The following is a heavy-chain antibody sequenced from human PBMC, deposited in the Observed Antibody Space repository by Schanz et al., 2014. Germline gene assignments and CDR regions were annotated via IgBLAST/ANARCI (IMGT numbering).Heavy chain of an antibody. V-gene: IGHV3-74*02. CDR3: ARKMKLGVYGGKGHDSLDI. CDR2: INSVGSNT. J-gene: IGHJ3*02. Sequence: VQLLESGGGLVQPGGSLKLSCAASGLIFSNYVMSWVRQDPGKGLVWVARINSVGSNTDYADSVTGRFTISRDNAKNTLYLQMNTLRAEDTAVYYCARKMKLGVYGGKGHDSLDIWGQGTMVTVSS. D-gene: IGHD4-17*01. CDR1: GLIFSNYV.